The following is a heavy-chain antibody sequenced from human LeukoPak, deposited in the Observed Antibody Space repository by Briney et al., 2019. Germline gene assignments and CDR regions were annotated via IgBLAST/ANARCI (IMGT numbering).Heavy chain of an antibody. V-gene: IGHV3-48*02. CDR2: ISSSGTTI. D-gene: IGHD3-22*01. J-gene: IGHJ4*02. CDR1: GFTFSSYS. CDR3: ARAIYDSSGFRDY. Sequence: GGSLRLSCVASGFTFSSYSMNWVRQAPGKGLEWISYISSSGTTIYFADSVKGRFTISRDNAKNSLYLQMNSLRDEDTAVYYCARAIYDSSGFRDYWGQGTLVTVSS.